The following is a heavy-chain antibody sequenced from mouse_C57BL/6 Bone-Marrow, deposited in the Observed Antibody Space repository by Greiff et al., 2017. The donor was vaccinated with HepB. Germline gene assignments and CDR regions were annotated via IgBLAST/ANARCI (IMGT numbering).Heavy chain of an antibody. Sequence: QVQLQQPGAELVKPGASVKLSCKASGYTFTSYWMHWVKQRPGRGLEWIGRIEPNSGGTKYNEKFKGKATLTVDKSSSTAYMQLSSLTSEDSAVYYCARSYSDYVYYAMDYWGQGTSVTVSS. CDR2: IEPNSGGT. CDR1: GYTFTSYW. V-gene: IGHV1-72*01. D-gene: IGHD2-13*01. CDR3: ARSYSDYVYYAMDY. J-gene: IGHJ4*01.